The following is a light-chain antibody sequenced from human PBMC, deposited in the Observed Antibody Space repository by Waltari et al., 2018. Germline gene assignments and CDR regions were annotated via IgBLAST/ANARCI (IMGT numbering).Light chain of an antibody. Sequence: QSALTQPASVSGSPGQSITISCSGTDSDVGAYDFVSWYQQHPGKAPHLLIYEVSNRPSGISHRFSASKAGNTASLTISGLQAEDEADYYCSSYTTSSAPGVFGTGTRVTVL. CDR2: EVS. CDR3: SSYTTSSAPGV. CDR1: DSDVGAYDF. J-gene: IGLJ1*01. V-gene: IGLV2-14*03.